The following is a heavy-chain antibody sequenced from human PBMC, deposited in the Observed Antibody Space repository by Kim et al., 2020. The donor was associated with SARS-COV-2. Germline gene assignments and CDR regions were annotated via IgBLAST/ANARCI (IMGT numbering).Heavy chain of an antibody. CDR2: IYYSGST. V-gene: IGHV4-59*01. D-gene: IGHD3-3*01. Sequence: KGLAWIGNIYYSGSTTYNPSLKSRVTISVDTSKNHFSLKLSSVTAADTAVYYCARGRTIFGVVIEPFDYWGQGTLVTVSS. J-gene: IGHJ4*02. CDR3: ARGRTIFGVVIEPFDY.